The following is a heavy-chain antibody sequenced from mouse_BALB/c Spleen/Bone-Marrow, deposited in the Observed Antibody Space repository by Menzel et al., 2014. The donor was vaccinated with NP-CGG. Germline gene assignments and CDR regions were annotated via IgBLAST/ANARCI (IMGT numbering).Heavy chain of an antibody. D-gene: IGHD2-4*01. V-gene: IGHV14-3*02. J-gene: IGHJ1*01. CDR1: GFNIKDIY. CDR2: IDPANGNT. Sequence: VHVKQSWAELVKPGASVKLSCTASGFNIKDIYMHWVKQRPEQGLEWIGRIDPANGNTKYDPKFQGKATITADTSSNTAYLQLSSLTSEDTAVYYCARYDYGWYFSVWGAGTTVTVSS. CDR3: ARYDYGWYFSV.